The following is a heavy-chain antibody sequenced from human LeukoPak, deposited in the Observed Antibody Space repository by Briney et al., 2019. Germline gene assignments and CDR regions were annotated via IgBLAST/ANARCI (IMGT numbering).Heavy chain of an antibody. J-gene: IGHJ4*02. D-gene: IGHD2-15*01. Sequence: PGGSLRLSCTASGFTFSSYAMHWVRQAPGKGLEWVAVISYDGSNKYYADSVKGRFTISRDSSKSTLHLQMNSLRAEDTAVYYCARVAAGCSGGSCSGFDYWGQGTLVTVSS. CDR1: GFTFSSYA. CDR3: ARVAAGCSGGSCSGFDY. V-gene: IGHV3-30*04. CDR2: ISYDGSNK.